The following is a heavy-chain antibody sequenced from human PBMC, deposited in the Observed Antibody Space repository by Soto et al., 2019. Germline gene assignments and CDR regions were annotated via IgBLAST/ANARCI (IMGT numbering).Heavy chain of an antibody. D-gene: IGHD5-18*01. V-gene: IGHV3-30*18. CDR1: GFTFNDYG. CDR2: ISYDGDDK. CDR3: AKEGIELWSGFDY. J-gene: IGHJ4*02. Sequence: QVQLVESGGGVVQPGRSLRLSCAASGFTFNDYGIHWVRQAPGKGLEWVAVISYDGDDKYYADSVKGRFTISRDNSRNTPYLQMNSLRPEDTAMYYCAKEGIELWSGFDYWGQGTLVTVSS.